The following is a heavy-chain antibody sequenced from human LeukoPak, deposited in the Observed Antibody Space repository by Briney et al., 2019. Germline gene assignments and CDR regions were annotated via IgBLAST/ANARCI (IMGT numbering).Heavy chain of an antibody. CDR2: IDRRGIT. CDR3: ARLRIGLRRYYFVDV. J-gene: IGHJ6*04. CDR1: GDSLSSYS. V-gene: IGHV4-34*01. D-gene: IGHD3-9*01. Sequence: PSETLSLTCAVHGDSLSSYSWSWVRQPPGRGLEWLGDIDRRGITNNNPSLKSRLSMSVDTSNNQFSVTLSSVTAADTALYSCARLRIGLRRYYFVDVWGKGTTVIVSS.